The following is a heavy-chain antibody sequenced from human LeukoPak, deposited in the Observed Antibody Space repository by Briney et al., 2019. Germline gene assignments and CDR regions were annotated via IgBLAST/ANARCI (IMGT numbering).Heavy chain of an antibody. J-gene: IGHJ2*01. CDR2: INHSGST. CDR1: GGSFSGYI. Sequence: SETLSLTCAVYGGSFSGYIWGWIRQPPGKGLEWIAEINHSGSTTYSPSLKSRVTISVDTAKNQFSLQLNSVTAADTAVYYCARVAKCSSTCRGSYWYFDLWGRGTLVTVSS. D-gene: IGHD2-2*01. V-gene: IGHV4-34*01. CDR3: ARVAKCSSTCRGSYWYFDL.